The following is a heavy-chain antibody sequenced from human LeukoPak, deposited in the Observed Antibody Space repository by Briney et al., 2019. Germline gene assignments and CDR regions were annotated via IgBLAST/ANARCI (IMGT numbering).Heavy chain of an antibody. CDR2: IYYSGST. Sequence: SETLSLTCSVSGGSISSGTYYWAWFRQPPGKGLEWIASIYYSGSTYYNPSLKSRVTISADTSKNQFSLKLRSVTAADTAVYYCARDKPESCNRGSCLFAWGPGTLVTVSS. CDR1: GGSISSGTYY. D-gene: IGHD2-15*01. CDR3: ARDKPESCNRGSCLFA. J-gene: IGHJ5*02. V-gene: IGHV4-39*07.